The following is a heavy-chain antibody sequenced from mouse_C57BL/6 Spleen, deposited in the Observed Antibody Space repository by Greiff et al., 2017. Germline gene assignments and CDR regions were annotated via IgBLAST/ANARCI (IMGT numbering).Heavy chain of an antibody. V-gene: IGHV1-64*01. CDR3: SRPHYCGISHSFAY. Sequence: QVQLQQPGAELVKPGASVKLSCKASGYTFTSYWMHWVKQKPGQGLEWIGMIHPNSGSTNYNEKFKSKATLTVDKSSSTAYMQLSRLTSEDSAVXFCSRPHYCGISHSFAYWGQGALITVSA. D-gene: IGHD1-2*01. CDR1: GYTFTSYW. J-gene: IGHJ3*01. CDR2: IHPNSGST.